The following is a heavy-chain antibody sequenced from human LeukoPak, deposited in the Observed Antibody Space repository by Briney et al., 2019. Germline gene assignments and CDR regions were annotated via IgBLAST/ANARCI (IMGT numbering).Heavy chain of an antibody. CDR2: INHSGST. CDR1: GDSIRNSY. J-gene: IGHJ5*02. Sequence: SETLSLTCTVSGDSIRNSYWSWIRQPPGKGLEWVGEINHSGSTNYNPSLKSRVTISVDTSKNQFSLKLSSVTAADTAVYYCARGQSAGSGYDYRSRRQNLRFDPWGQGTLVTVSS. V-gene: IGHV4-34*01. CDR3: ARGQSAGSGYDYRSRRQNLRFDP. D-gene: IGHD5-12*01.